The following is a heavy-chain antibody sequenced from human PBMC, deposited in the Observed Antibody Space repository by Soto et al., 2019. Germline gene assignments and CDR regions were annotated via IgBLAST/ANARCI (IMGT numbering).Heavy chain of an antibody. CDR2: LTRDGTS. D-gene: IGHD1-1*01. CDR1: GFTFSDYS. V-gene: IGHV3-23*01. CDR3: TKRATTIPTPGNYFDS. J-gene: IGHJ4*02. Sequence: EVHLLESGGGLVQPGGSLRLSCAASGFTFSDYSMSWVRQTPERGLEWVSSLTRDGTSYYADSVQGRFTVSRDNSKNTVSLRMHSLRAEDTALYYCTKRATTIPTPGNYFDSWGQGTLVTVSS.